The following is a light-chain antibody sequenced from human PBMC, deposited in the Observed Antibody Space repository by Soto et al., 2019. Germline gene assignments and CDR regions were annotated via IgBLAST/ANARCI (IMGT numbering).Light chain of an antibody. CDR2: AAS. CDR3: QQSYSSPIT. V-gene: IGKV1-39*01. Sequence: DIQMTQPPSSLSASVGDRVTITCRASQSISSYLNWYQQNPGKAHMLLLYAASNLQSGLPSMFSGCGARTDFTLNISGMQPEAFATYYCQQSYSSPITFGDGKRLVI. J-gene: IGKJ5*01. CDR1: QSISSY.